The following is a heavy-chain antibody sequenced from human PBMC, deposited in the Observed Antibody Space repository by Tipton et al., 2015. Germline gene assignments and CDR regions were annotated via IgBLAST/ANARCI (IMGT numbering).Heavy chain of an antibody. V-gene: IGHV3-9*01. CDR3: ARDILNDFCSGWPEEY. CDR1: GFTFDDYA. Sequence: SLRLSCAASGFTFDDYAMHWVRQAPGKGLEWVSGITWNSGTIDYADSVKGRFTMSRDNAKNSLYLQMNSLRAEDTAVYYCARDILNDFCSGWPEEYWGQGTLVTVSS. CDR2: ITWNSGTI. J-gene: IGHJ4*02. D-gene: IGHD3-3*01.